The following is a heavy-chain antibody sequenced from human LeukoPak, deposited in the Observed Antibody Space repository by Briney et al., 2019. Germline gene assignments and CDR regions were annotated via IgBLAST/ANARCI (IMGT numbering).Heavy chain of an antibody. CDR1: GGSIRSYH. CDR2: IYNSGTT. J-gene: IGHJ3*02. V-gene: IGHV4-59*08. D-gene: IGHD3-10*01. CDR3: ARHAGYGSGTFGAFNI. Sequence: KPSETLSLTCTVSGGSIRSYHWRWIRQPPGKGVEWIGYIYNSGTTNYNPSLKSRVTISVDTSKYQFSLKLSSVTAADTAVYYCARHAGYGSGTFGAFNIWGQGTMVPVSS.